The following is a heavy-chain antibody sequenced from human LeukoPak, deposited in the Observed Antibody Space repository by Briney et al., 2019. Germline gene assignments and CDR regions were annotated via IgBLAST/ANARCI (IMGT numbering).Heavy chain of an antibody. CDR3: AREVEPGMVRGVINWFDP. J-gene: IGHJ5*02. CDR2: ISAYNGNT. D-gene: IGHD3-10*01. CDR1: GYTFTSYG. V-gene: IGHV1-18*01. Sequence: ASVTVSCKASGYTFTSYGISWVRQAPGQGLEWMGWISAYNGNTNYAQKLQGRVTMTTDTSTSTAYMELRSLRSDDTAVYYCAREVEPGMVRGVINWFDPWGQGTLVTVSS.